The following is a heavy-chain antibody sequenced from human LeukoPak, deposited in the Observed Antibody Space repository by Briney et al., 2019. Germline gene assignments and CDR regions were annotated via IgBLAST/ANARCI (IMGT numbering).Heavy chain of an antibody. Sequence: GGSLRLSCTTSGFTFGDYAMTWVRQAPGKGLEWVGFIASETYGGTAEYAASVKGRFIISRDDSKSIAYLQTNSLKTEDTAVYYCTRDQTPYYWGQGTLVTVSS. CDR3: TRDQTPYY. J-gene: IGHJ4*02. CDR2: IASETYGGTA. V-gene: IGHV3-49*04. CDR1: GFTFGDYA.